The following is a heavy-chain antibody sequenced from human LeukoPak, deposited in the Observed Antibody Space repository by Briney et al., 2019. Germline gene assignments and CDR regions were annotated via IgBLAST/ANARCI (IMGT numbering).Heavy chain of an antibody. V-gene: IGHV4-31*03. J-gene: IGHJ5*02. CDR3: ASTRPKGYCSSNSCRNNWFDP. D-gene: IGHD2-2*01. CDR1: GGSISGGGYY. Sequence: SQTLSLTCTVSGGSISGGGYYWSWIRQRPGKGLEWIGYIYYSGSTYYNPSLKSRVTISVDTSKNQFSLKLSSVTAADTAVYYCASTRPKGYCSSNSCRNNWFDPWGQGTLVTVSS. CDR2: IYYSGST.